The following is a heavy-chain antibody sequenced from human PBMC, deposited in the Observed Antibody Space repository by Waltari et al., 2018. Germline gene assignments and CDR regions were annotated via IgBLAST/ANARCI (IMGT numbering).Heavy chain of an antibody. Sequence: EVQLVETGGGLIQPGGSLRLSCAASGFTVSGTYLSWVRQAPGKGLEWVSVIYSGGSTYYADSVKGRFTISRDNFKNTLYLHMNSLRAEDSALYYCARVAVGGVDYWGQGTLVTVSS. CDR1: GFTVSGTY. D-gene: IGHD1-26*01. CDR2: IYSGGST. J-gene: IGHJ4*02. CDR3: ARVAVGGVDY. V-gene: IGHV3-53*02.